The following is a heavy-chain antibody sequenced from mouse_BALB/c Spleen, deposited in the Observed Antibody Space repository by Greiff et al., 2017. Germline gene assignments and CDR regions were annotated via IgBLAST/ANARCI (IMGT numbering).Heavy chain of an antibody. J-gene: IGHJ4*01. V-gene: IGHV14-3*02. Sequence: VHVKQSGAELVKPGASVKLSCTASGFNIKDTYMHWVKQRPEQGLEWIGRIDPANGNTKYDPKFQGKATITADTSSNTAYLQLSSLTSEDTAVYYCARQLGLRYYAMDYWGQGTSVTVSS. D-gene: IGHD3-1*01. CDR3: ARQLGLRYYAMDY. CDR1: GFNIKDTY. CDR2: IDPANGNT.